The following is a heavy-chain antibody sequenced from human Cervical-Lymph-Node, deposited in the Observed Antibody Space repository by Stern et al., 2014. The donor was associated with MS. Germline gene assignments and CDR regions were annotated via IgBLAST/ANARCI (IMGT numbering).Heavy chain of an antibody. Sequence: VQLVQSGGGLVQPGGSLRLSCAASGFTFSSYAMSWVRQAPGKGLEWVSAISGSGGSTYYADSVKGRFTISRDNSKNTLYLQMNSLRAEDTAVYYCAKGTYYYDSSGHQVDYWGQGTLVTVSS. CDR3: AKGTYYYDSSGHQVDY. CDR1: GFTFSSYA. V-gene: IGHV3-23*04. D-gene: IGHD3-22*01. J-gene: IGHJ4*02. CDR2: ISGSGGST.